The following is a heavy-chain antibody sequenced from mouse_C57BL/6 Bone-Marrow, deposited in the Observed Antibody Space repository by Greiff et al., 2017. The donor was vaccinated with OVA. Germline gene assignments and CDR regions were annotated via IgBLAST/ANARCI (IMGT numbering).Heavy chain of an antibody. J-gene: IGHJ3*01. CDR2: IHPNSGST. V-gene: IGHV1-64*01. CDR3: ARRDGSSRAWFAY. D-gene: IGHD1-1*01. Sequence: VQLQQPGAELVKPGASVKLSCKASGYTFTSYWMHWVKQRPGQGLEWIGMIHPNSGSTNYNEKFKSKATLTVDKSSSTAYMQLSSLTSEDSAVYYCARRDGSSRAWFAYCGQGTLVTVSA. CDR1: GYTFTSYW.